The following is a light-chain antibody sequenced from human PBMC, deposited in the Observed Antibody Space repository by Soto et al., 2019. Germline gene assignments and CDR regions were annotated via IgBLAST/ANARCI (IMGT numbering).Light chain of an antibody. Sequence: EIVLTQSPATLSLSPGERATLSCRASQSVNSFLAWYQQKPGQAPRLLIYDASNRATVIPARFSGGGSGTDFTLTSSSLEPEDFAVYYCQQRDNWPTFGQGTKLEIK. CDR1: QSVNSF. CDR2: DAS. J-gene: IGKJ2*01. CDR3: QQRDNWPT. V-gene: IGKV3-11*01.